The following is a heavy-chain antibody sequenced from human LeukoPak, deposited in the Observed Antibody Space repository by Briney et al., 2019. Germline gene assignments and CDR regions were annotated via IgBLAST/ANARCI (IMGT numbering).Heavy chain of an antibody. Sequence: ASVKVSCKASGYTFTSYGISWVRQAPGQGLEWMGWISAYNGNTNYAQELQGRVTMTTDTSTSTAYMELRSLRSDDTAVYYCARQYPPRVVPAASDYWGQGTLVTVSS. CDR2: ISAYNGNT. J-gene: IGHJ4*02. CDR1: GYTFTSYG. CDR3: ARQYPPRVVPAASDY. D-gene: IGHD2-2*01. V-gene: IGHV1-18*01.